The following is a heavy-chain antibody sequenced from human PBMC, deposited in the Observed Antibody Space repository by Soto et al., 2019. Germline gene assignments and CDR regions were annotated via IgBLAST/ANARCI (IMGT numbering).Heavy chain of an antibody. Sequence: GGSLSLSCSASGFTFSDYYMSWIRQAPGKGLEWVSYISSSGSTIYYADSVKGRFTISRDNAKNSLYLQMNSLRAEDTAVYYCARSTLWFGELSYYGMDVWGQGTTVTVSS. J-gene: IGHJ6*02. D-gene: IGHD3-10*01. V-gene: IGHV3-11*01. CDR2: ISSSGSTI. CDR1: GFTFSDYY. CDR3: ARSTLWFGELSYYGMDV.